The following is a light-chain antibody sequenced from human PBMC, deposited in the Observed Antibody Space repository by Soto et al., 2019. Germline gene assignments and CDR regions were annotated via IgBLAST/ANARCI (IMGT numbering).Light chain of an antibody. J-gene: IGLJ2*01. CDR2: DVS. CDR3: SSYGASSTL. V-gene: IGLV2-14*03. CDR1: TSDIGGYNY. Sequence: QSVLTQPASVSGSPGQSITISCTGSTSDIGGYNYVSWYQQHPGKAPKLLIYDVSYWPSGISDRFSGSKSGNTASLTISGLQPEDEADYYCSSYGASSTLFGGGTKLTVL.